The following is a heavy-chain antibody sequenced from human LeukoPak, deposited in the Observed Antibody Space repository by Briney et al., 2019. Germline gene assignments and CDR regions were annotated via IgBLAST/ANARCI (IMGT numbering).Heavy chain of an antibody. D-gene: IGHD6-13*01. J-gene: IGHJ6*03. Sequence: GGSLRLSCAASGFTFSSYSMNWVRQAPGKGLEWVASISSSSSYIYYADSVKGRFTISRDNAKNSLYLQLNSLRAEDTAVYYCAKELAAAVEVYYYMDVWGKGTTVTVSS. CDR2: ISSSSSYI. CDR3: AKELAAAVEVYYYMDV. CDR1: GFTFSSYS. V-gene: IGHV3-21*01.